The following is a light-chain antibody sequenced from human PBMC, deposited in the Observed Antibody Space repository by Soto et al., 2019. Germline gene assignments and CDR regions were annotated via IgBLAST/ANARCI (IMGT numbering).Light chain of an antibody. V-gene: IGKV3D-15*01. CDR2: GAS. Sequence: EIVMTQSPATLSVSPGERATLSCRASQSVSSNLAWYQQKPGQAPRLLIYGASSRATGIPDRFSGSGSGTDFTLTISGLKPEDFAVYYCQQRTNWPRTFGQGTKVDIK. J-gene: IGKJ1*01. CDR3: QQRTNWPRT. CDR1: QSVSSN.